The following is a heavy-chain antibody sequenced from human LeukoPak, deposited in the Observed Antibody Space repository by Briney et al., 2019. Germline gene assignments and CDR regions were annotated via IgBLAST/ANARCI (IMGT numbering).Heavy chain of an antibody. CDR1: GYTFTSYD. J-gene: IGHJ3*02. D-gene: IGHD4-23*01. CDR3: ARGQFYGGDAFDI. V-gene: IGHV1-8*03. CDR2: MNPNSGNT. Sequence: ASVKVSCKASGYTFTSYDINWVRQATGQGLEWMGWMNPNSGNTGYAQKFQGRVTITRNTSISTAYMELCSLRSEDTAVYYCARGQFYGGDAFDIWGQGTMVTVSS.